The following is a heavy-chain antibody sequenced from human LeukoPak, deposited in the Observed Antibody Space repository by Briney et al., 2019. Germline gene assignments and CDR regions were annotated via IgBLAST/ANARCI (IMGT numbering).Heavy chain of an antibody. D-gene: IGHD2-2*01. J-gene: IGHJ6*02. Sequence: SETLSLTCTVSGGSFSHYYWSWLRQPRGKRLEWMGYIYYSGRADYNPSLKSRVTMSVDASKNQFSLQLSSVTSADTAVYYCASHAMDVWGQGTTVTVSS. CDR1: GGSFSHYY. CDR2: IYYSGRA. CDR3: ASHAMDV. V-gene: IGHV4-59*01.